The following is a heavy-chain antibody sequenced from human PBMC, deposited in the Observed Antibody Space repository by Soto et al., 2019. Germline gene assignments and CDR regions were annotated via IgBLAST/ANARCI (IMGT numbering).Heavy chain of an antibody. Sequence: QVQLQQWGAGLLKPSETLSLTCAVYGGSFSGYYWSWIRQPPGKGLEWIGEINHSGSTNYNPSLKSRVTISVGTSKNQFSLKLSSVTAADTAVYYCARDSVTSFDYWGQGTLVTVSS. CDR3: ARDSVTSFDY. CDR1: GGSFSGYY. J-gene: IGHJ4*02. CDR2: INHSGST. V-gene: IGHV4-34*01. D-gene: IGHD4-17*01.